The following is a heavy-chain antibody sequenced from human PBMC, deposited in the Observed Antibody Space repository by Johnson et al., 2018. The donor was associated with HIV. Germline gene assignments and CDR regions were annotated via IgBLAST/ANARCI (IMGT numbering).Heavy chain of an antibody. CDR3: ARDLLYGETSFDI. D-gene: IGHD4-17*01. V-gene: IGHV3-30*03. Sequence: QEKLVESGGGVVQPGRSLRLSCVASGFTFSSYGMHWVRQTPGKGLEWVAVISYNGSNKYYGDSVKGRFTISRDNSKNTLYLQVNSLRGEDTAVYYCARDLLYGETSFDIWGQGTVVTVSS. CDR1: GFTFSSYG. J-gene: IGHJ3*02. CDR2: ISYNGSNK.